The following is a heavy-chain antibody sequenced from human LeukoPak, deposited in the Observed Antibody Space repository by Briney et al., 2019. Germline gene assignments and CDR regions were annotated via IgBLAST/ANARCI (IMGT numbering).Heavy chain of an antibody. V-gene: IGHV1-2*04. CDR2: INPNSGGT. D-gene: IGHD3-22*01. Sequence: ASVKVFCKASGYTFTGYYMHWVRQAPGQGLEWMGWINPNSGGTNYAQKFQGWVTMTRDTSISTAYMELSRLRSDDTAVYYCARARGYYYDSSGYFDYWGQGTLVTVSS. CDR1: GYTFTGYY. CDR3: ARARGYYYDSSGYFDY. J-gene: IGHJ4*02.